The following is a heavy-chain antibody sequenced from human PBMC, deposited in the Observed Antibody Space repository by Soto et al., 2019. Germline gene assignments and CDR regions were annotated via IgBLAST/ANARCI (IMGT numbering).Heavy chain of an antibody. Sequence: PLLSCAAAGFTFINYTMHWVRQAPGKVLEWVTLISYDEIDKYYADAVKGRFTISRYNSKNTLFLQMDSLRAEDTAVYYCAGRSGRSDYWGQGTIVTVSS. CDR1: GFTFINYT. D-gene: IGHD3-10*01. CDR3: AGRSGRSDY. J-gene: IGHJ4*02. CDR2: ISYDEIDK. V-gene: IGHV3-30*04.